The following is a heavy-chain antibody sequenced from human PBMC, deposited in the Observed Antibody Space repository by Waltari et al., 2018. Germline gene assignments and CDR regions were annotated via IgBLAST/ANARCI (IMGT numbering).Heavy chain of an antibody. D-gene: IGHD5-18*01. CDR2: VYHNGKT. Sequence: QVQLQESGPGLVKSSETLSLTCDVSGDSISSGFYWVWIRRPPGKGPEWIGSVYHNGKTFYHPSLESRVTMSVDTSKGHFSLSLSSVTAADTAVYYCARATCSHGGCSMYYFYYYMDVWGKGTTVTVSS. CDR1: GDSISSGFY. J-gene: IGHJ6*03. CDR3: ARATCSHGGCSMYYFYYYMDV. V-gene: IGHV4-38-2*01.